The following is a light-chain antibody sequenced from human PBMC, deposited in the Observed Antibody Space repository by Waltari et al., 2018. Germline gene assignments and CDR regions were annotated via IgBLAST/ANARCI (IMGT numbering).Light chain of an antibody. J-gene: IGLJ3*02. CDR2: DVT. CDR3: ISDTSSSTYV. V-gene: IGLV2-14*03. Sequence: WYQQHPGEAHRLIVYDVTQRPSGVSNRFSCSKSGNTASLAIAGLQAEDEGDYCCISDTSSSTYVFGGGTRLTVL.